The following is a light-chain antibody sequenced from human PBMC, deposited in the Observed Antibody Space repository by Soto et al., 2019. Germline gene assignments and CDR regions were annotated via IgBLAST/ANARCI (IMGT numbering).Light chain of an antibody. Sequence: QSALTQPPSASGSPGQSVTISCTGTSSDVGGYNYVSWYQQYPGKAPKVMIYEVTKRPSGVPDRFSGSKSGNTASLAISGLRSEDEAVYYCASWDDRLGAVIFGGGTKVTVL. CDR2: EVT. CDR1: SSDVGGYNY. J-gene: IGLJ2*01. CDR3: ASWDDRLGAVI. V-gene: IGLV2-8*01.